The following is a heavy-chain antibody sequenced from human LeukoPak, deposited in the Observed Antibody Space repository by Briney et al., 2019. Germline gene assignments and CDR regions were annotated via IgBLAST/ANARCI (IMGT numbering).Heavy chain of an antibody. J-gene: IGHJ3*02. CDR1: GFTFSNYG. CDR3: ARGRSITLLRGVAMSDGFDI. Sequence: PGGSLRLSCAASGFTFSNYGMNWVRQAPGKGLEWVSFTDSSGNYIYYGDSVKGRFTISRDNAKNLVFLQMNGLRAEDTAVYYCARGRSITLLRGVAMSDGFDIWGQGAMVAVSS. CDR2: TDSSGNYI. V-gene: IGHV3-21*01. D-gene: IGHD3-10*01.